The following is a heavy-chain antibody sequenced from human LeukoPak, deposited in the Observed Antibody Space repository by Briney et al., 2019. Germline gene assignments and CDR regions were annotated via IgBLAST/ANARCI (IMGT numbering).Heavy chain of an antibody. V-gene: IGHV4-59*12. CDR3: ARGSSVVDTAMVDY. D-gene: IGHD5-18*01. CDR2: IYYSGST. J-gene: IGHJ4*02. CDR1: GGSLSSYY. Sequence: SETLSLTCTVSGGSLSSYYWSWIRQPPGKGLEWIGYIYYSGSTNYNPSLKSRVTISVDTSKNQFSLKLSSVTAADTAVYYCARGSSVVDTAMVDYWGQGTLVTVSS.